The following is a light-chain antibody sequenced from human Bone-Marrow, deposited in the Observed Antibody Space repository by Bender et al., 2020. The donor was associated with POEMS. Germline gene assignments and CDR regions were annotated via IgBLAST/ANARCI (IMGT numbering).Light chain of an antibody. Sequence: QSVLTQPPSASGTPGQRVTISCSGGSSNIGAHAVNWYQHLPGTAPKLLIYSSHRRPSEVPDRFSGSRSGTSASLAISGLQPEDEADYYCSSYAGSSVIFGGGTKLTVL. CDR1: SSNIGAHA. CDR2: SSH. V-gene: IGLV1-44*01. J-gene: IGLJ2*01. CDR3: SSYAGSSVI.